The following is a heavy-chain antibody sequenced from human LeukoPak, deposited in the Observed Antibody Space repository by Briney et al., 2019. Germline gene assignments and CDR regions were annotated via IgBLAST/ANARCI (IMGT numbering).Heavy chain of an antibody. Sequence: PGGSLRLSCAASGFTFSGSAMHWVRQASGKGLEWVGRIRSKANSYATAYAASVKGRFTISRDDSKNTAYLQMNSLKTEDTAVYYCTFPPLGDDYYGSGSLYYFDYWGQGTLVTVSS. V-gene: IGHV3-73*01. J-gene: IGHJ4*02. CDR2: IRSKANSYAT. CDR1: GFTFSGSA. D-gene: IGHD3-10*01. CDR3: TFPPLGDDYYGSGSLYYFDY.